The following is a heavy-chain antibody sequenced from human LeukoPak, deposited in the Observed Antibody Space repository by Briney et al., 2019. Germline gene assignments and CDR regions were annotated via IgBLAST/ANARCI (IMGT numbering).Heavy chain of an antibody. CDR3: ARRQAVAPGGRDY. Sequence: SVKVSCKASGYTFTSYGISWVRQAPGQGLEWMGWIIPILGIANYVQKFQGRVTITADKSTSTAYMELSSLRSEDTAVYYCARRQAVAPGGRDYWGQGTLVTVSS. V-gene: IGHV1-69*10. J-gene: IGHJ4*02. CDR2: IIPILGIA. CDR1: GYTFTSYG. D-gene: IGHD6-19*01.